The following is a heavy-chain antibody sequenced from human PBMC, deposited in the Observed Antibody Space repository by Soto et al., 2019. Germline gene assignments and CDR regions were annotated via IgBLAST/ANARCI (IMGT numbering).Heavy chain of an antibody. J-gene: IGHJ5*02. CDR3: AGFQQLIPNNWFDP. V-gene: IGHV4-59*01. CDR1: GGSISSYY. CDR2: IFYSGST. Sequence: PSETLSLTCTVSGGSISSYYWSWIRQPPGKGLEWVGYIFYSGSTNYNPSLKSRVTISVDTSKNQFSLKLSSVTAADTAVYYCAGFQQLIPNNWFDPWGQRTLVTVSS. D-gene: IGHD6-13*01.